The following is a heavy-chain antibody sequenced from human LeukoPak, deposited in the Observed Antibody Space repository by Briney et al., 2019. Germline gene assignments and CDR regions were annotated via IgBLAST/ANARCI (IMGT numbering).Heavy chain of an antibody. D-gene: IGHD2-2*01. V-gene: IGHV4-59*12. CDR3: ARDLVPNVVPADVQVY. CDR2: IFYTGRT. CDR1: GGSISSYY. Sequence: PSKTLSLTCTVSGGSISSYYWSWIRQPPGKGLEWSGYIFYTGRTNYDPSLKSRVTISVDTSKNHFSLRLSSVTAADTAVYYCARDLVPNVVPADVQVYWGQGTLVTVSS. J-gene: IGHJ4*02.